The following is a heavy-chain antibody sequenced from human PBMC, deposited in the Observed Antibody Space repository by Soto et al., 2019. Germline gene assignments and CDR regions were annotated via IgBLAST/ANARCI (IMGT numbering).Heavy chain of an antibody. CDR3: GADGGDFWSGI. D-gene: IGHD3-3*01. CDR1: GYMFTSYA. J-gene: IGHJ3*02. Sequence: QVQLVQSGAEVKKPGASVKVSCVASGYMFTSYAMHWVRQAPGQRLEWMGWINAGNGYTKYSQRFQGRVTITRDTSASTAYMKLSSLRSEDTAVYYCGADGGDFWSGIWGQGTMVTVSS. V-gene: IGHV1-3*01. CDR2: INAGNGYT.